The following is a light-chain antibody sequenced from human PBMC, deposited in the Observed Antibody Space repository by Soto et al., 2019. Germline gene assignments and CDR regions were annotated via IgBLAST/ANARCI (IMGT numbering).Light chain of an antibody. J-gene: IGKJ4*01. Sequence: EIVLTQSPATLSLSPGERATLSCRASQSVSSYLAWYQQKPGQAPRLLIYDASNRATGIPARFSGSGSGTDFTLTISSLEPGDFAVYYCQHRSNWSLTFGGGTKV. CDR2: DAS. CDR3: QHRSNWSLT. V-gene: IGKV3-11*01. CDR1: QSVSSY.